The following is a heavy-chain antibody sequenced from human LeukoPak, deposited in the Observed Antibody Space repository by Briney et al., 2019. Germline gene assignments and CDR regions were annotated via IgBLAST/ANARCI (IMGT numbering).Heavy chain of an antibody. Sequence: GGSLRLSCAASGFTFSSYGMHWVRQAPAKGLEWLAFIRYDETKTFYGDSVKGRFTISRDNSKNTLYLQMNSLRAEDTAVYYCAKSHLPNSYSGTYYCDYWGQGTQVTVSS. V-gene: IGHV3-30*02. J-gene: IGHJ4*02. D-gene: IGHD1-26*01. CDR1: GFTFSSYG. CDR2: IRYDETKT. CDR3: AKSHLPNSYSGTYYCDY.